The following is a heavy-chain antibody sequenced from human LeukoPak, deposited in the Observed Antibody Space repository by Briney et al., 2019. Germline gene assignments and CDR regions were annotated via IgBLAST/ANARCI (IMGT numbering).Heavy chain of an antibody. D-gene: IGHD1-26*01. CDR3: ARDRPTGACRVFLVQ. CDR2: TYYRSKWYN. V-gene: IGHV6-1*01. J-gene: IGHJ4*02. CDR1: GDTVSSNGAA. Sequence: SQTLSLTCAISGDTVSSNGAAWNWIRQSPSRGLEWLGRTYYRSKWYNDYAVSVRGRITISPDTSKNQLSLHLASVTPEDTAVYYCARDRPTGACRVFLVQWGQGTLVTVPS.